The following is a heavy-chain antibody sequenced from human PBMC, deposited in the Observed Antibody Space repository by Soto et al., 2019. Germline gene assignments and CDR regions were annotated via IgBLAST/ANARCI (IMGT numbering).Heavy chain of an antibody. V-gene: IGHV1-69*13. Sequence: SVKVSCKASGGTFSTSPVTWVRQAPGQGLEWMGDLIPVFGTTNYAQKFQGRVTITADDAMRTAYMELSSLTSADTAVYYCAITVDRGSFVRCFGTWGQGTLVTVSS. CDR2: LIPVFGTT. D-gene: IGHD1-20*01. CDR3: AITVDRGSFVRCFGT. J-gene: IGHJ5*02. CDR1: GGTFSTSP.